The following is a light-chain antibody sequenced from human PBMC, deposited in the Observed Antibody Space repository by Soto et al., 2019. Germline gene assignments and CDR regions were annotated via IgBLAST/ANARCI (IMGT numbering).Light chain of an antibody. CDR3: LLSCSGAML. Sequence: QAVVTQDPSLTVSPGGTVTLTCGSSTGPVTIGHYPFWFQQKPGQAPRTLIYDTSNKHSWTPARFSGSLLGGKAALTLSGAQPDEEADYYCLLSCSGAMLFGGGTKLIVL. J-gene: IGLJ2*01. CDR2: DTS. V-gene: IGLV7-46*01. CDR1: TGPVTIGHY.